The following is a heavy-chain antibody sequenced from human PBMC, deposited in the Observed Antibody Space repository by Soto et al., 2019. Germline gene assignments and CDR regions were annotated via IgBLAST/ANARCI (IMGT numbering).Heavy chain of an antibody. CDR2: ISGSGGST. D-gene: IGHD6-13*01. V-gene: IGHV3-23*01. CDR1: GFTFSSNA. J-gene: IGHJ4*02. CDR3: AKDRGPDIAAALDY. Sequence: PGGSLRRSSAASGFTFSSNAMSWVRQAPGKGMEWVSAISGSGGSTYYADSVKGRFTISRDNSKNTLYLQMNSLRAEDTAVYYCAKDRGPDIAAALDYWGQGTLVTVSS.